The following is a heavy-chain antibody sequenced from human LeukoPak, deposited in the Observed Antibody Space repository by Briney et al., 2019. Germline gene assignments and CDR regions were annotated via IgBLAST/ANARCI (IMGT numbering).Heavy chain of an antibody. Sequence: SETLSLTCTVSGGSISSYYWSWIRQSPGKGLEWIGYIYYNGNTNYSPSLKSRVTMSVDTSKNLFSLKVSSVTAADTAVYYCARGRSNYYGMDVWGQGTTVTVSS. CDR3: ARGRSNYYGMDV. CDR2: IYYNGNT. D-gene: IGHD1-26*01. CDR1: GGSISSYY. V-gene: IGHV4-59*01. J-gene: IGHJ6*02.